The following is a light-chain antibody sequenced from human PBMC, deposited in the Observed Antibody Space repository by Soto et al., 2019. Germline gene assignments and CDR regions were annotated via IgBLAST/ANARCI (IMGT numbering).Light chain of an antibody. CDR2: YDD. V-gene: IGLV1-36*01. CDR3: AAWDDSLNGWV. CDR1: SSNIGTNG. Sequence: QSVLTQPPSASEAPRQRVTISCSGSSSNIGTNGVNWYQQLPGKAPKLLIYYDDLLPSGVSDRFSGSKSGTSASLAISGLQSEDEADYSCAAWDDSLNGWVFGGGTQLTVL. J-gene: IGLJ3*02.